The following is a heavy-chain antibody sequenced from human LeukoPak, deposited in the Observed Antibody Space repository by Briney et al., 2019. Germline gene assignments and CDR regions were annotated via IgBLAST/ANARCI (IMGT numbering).Heavy chain of an antibody. D-gene: IGHD2-2*01. Sequence: GGSLRLSCAASGFTFSSYVMSWVRQAPGKGLEWVSSISDSGESTYYAESVKGRFTISRDNLKNTLYLQMNSLRAEDTAVYYCAGSSTNYLAFDPWGRGTLVTVSS. CDR1: GFTFSSYV. CDR2: ISDSGEST. V-gene: IGHV3-23*01. CDR3: AGSSTNYLAFDP. J-gene: IGHJ5*02.